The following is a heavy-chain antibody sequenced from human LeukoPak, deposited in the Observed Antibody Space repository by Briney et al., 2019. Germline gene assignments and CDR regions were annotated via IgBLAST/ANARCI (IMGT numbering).Heavy chain of an antibody. J-gene: IGHJ4*02. D-gene: IGHD6-6*01. V-gene: IGHV1-69*05. CDR3: ARDSRIAARPLKGDYFDY. CDR2: IIPIFGTA. Sequence: SVKVSCKASGGTFSSYAISWVRQAPGQGLEWMGGIIPIFGTANYAQKFQGRVTITTDESTSTAYMELSSLRSEDTAVYYCARDSRIAARPLKGDYFDYWGQGTLVTVSS. CDR1: GGTFSSYA.